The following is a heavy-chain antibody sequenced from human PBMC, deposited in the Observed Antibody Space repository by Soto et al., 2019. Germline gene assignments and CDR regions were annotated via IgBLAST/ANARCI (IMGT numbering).Heavy chain of an antibody. Sequence: QLQLQESGPGLVKPSETLSLTCTVSGDSISSSSYYWGWIRQPPGKGLEWIGSIYYSGSTYYNPSLTSRVTISVDTSKNQFSLKLSSVTAADTAVYYCARQSSGWYRQNFDYWGQGTLVTVSS. D-gene: IGHD6-19*01. V-gene: IGHV4-39*01. CDR3: ARQSSGWYRQNFDY. CDR1: GDSISSSSYY. CDR2: IYYSGST. J-gene: IGHJ4*02.